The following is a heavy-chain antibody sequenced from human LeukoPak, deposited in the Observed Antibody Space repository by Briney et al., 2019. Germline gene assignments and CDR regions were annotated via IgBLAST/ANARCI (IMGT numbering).Heavy chain of an antibody. CDR3: ARSDYGEPWYFDY. CDR2: IFTSGST. CDR1: SGSISNFH. V-gene: IGHV4-4*07. J-gene: IGHJ4*02. Sequence: SETLSLTCSVSSGSISNFHWSWIRQPAGKGLEWIGRIFTSGSTNYNPSLKSRVTMSVDTSKNQFSLKLSSVTAADTAVYYCARSDYGEPWYFDYWGQGTLVTVSS. D-gene: IGHD4-17*01.